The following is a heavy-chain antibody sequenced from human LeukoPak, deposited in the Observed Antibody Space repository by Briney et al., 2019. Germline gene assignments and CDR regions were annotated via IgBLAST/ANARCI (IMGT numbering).Heavy chain of an antibody. Sequence: ASETLSLTCTVSGGSISSYYWSWIRQPAGMGLEWIGRIYTSGSSNYNPSLKRRVTMSVDTSKNQFSLKLSSVTAADTAVYYCARENPGYSSSWYGYYFDYWGQGTLVTVSS. D-gene: IGHD6-13*01. J-gene: IGHJ4*02. V-gene: IGHV4-4*07. CDR2: IYTSGSS. CDR1: GGSISSYY. CDR3: ARENPGYSSSWYGYYFDY.